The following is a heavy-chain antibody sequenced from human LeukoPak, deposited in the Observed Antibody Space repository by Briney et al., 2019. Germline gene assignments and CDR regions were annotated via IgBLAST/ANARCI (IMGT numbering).Heavy chain of an antibody. D-gene: IGHD3-3*01. J-gene: IGHJ6*03. V-gene: IGHV4-59*11. CDR1: GGSISSHY. CDR3: ARDSRDFWRRTTTLYYYYYMDV. Sequence: PSETLSLTCTVSGGSISSHYWSWIRQPPGKGLEWIGYLYYSGSTNYNPSLKSRVTISVDTSKNQFSLKLSSVTAADTAVYYCARDSRDFWRRTTTLYYYYYMDVWGKGTTVTVSS. CDR2: LYYSGST.